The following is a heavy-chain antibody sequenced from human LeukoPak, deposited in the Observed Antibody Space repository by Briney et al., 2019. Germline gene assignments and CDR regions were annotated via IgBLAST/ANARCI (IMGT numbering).Heavy chain of an antibody. CDR2: IYYSGST. J-gene: IGHJ4*02. CDR3: ARRGYCSSTSCSEDLYYFGY. V-gene: IGHV4-59*08. CDR1: GGSISSYY. Sequence: PSETLSLTCTVSGGSISSYYWSWIRQPPGKGLEWIGYIYYSGSTNYNPSLKSRVTISVDTSKNQFSLKLSSVTAADTAVYYCARRGYCSSTSCSEDLYYFGYWGQGTLVTVSS. D-gene: IGHD2-2*01.